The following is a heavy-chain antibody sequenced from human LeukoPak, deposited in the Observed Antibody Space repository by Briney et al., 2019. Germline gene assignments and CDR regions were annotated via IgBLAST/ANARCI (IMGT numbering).Heavy chain of an antibody. D-gene: IGHD4-17*01. V-gene: IGHV1-24*01. Sequence: ASVKVSCKVSGYTLTELSMHWVRQAPGKGLEWMGGFDPEDGETIYAQKFQGRVTMTEDTSTDTAYMELSSLRSEDTAVYYCATAIPTGVYGDYAGYYYYMDVWGKGTTVTVSS. CDR1: GYTLTELS. J-gene: IGHJ6*03. CDR2: FDPEDGET. CDR3: ATAIPTGVYGDYAGYYYYMDV.